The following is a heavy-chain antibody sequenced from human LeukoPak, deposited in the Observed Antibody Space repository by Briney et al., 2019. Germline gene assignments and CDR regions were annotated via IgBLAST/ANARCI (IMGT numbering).Heavy chain of an antibody. CDR3: AREGGFYRPLDY. J-gene: IGHJ4*02. CDR1: GGSVSSTNW. D-gene: IGHD6-25*01. V-gene: IGHV4-4*02. Sequence: SETLSLTCGVSGGSVSSTNWWTWIRQPPGKGLGWIGEVHLDGRTNFNPSLKSRLTMSVDLSENHVSLKLTSVTAADTAVYYCAREGGFYRPLDYSGQGTLVTVSS. CDR2: VHLDGRT.